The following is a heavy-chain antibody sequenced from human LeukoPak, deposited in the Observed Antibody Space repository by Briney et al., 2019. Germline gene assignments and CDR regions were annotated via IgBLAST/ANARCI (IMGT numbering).Heavy chain of an antibody. CDR2: IYYTGSI. D-gene: IGHD1-26*01. Sequence: SETLSLTCTVSGVSSSSSSYYWGWIRQPPGKRLEWIGSIYYTGSIYYNPSLKSRITMSEDKSKNQFSLKLSSVTAADTAVYYCARVNPLVGAFDYWGQGTLVTVSS. CDR1: GVSSSSSSYY. J-gene: IGHJ4*02. CDR3: ARVNPLVGAFDY. V-gene: IGHV4-39*01.